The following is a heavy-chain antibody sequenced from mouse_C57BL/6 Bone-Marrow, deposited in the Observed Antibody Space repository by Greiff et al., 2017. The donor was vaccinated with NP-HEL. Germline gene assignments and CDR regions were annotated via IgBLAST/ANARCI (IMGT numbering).Heavy chain of an antibody. CDR1: GYTFTSYG. D-gene: IGHD1-1*01. V-gene: IGHV1-81*01. J-gene: IGHJ1*03. CDR2: IYPRSGNT. Sequence: QVQLQQSGAELARPGASVKLSCKASGYTFTSYGISWVKQRTGQGLEWIGEIYPRSGNTYYNEKFKGKATLTADKSSSTAYMELRSLTSEDSAVYFCARSHITTVVARYFDVWGTGTTVTVSS. CDR3: ARSHITTVVARYFDV.